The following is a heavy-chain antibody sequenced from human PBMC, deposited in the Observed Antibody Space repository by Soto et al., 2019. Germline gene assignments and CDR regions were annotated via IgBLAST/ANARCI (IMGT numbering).Heavy chain of an antibody. Sequence: QVQLVESGGGLVKPGGSLRLSCAASGFTFSDYYMSWIRQAPGKGLEWVSYIGSSDNIIYYADSVKGRFTISRDNAKNSLYLQMNSLRAEDTAVYYCARDLGYYESSGYFDYWCQGTLVTVSS. CDR1: GFTFSDYY. CDR3: ARDLGYYESSGYFDY. J-gene: IGHJ4*02. CDR2: IGSSDNII. D-gene: IGHD3-22*01. V-gene: IGHV3-11*01.